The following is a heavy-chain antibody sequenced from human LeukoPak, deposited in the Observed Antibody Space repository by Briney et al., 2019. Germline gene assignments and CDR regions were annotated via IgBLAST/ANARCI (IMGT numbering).Heavy chain of an antibody. CDR3: ARGRLRLQPLDY. D-gene: IGHD4-11*01. CDR1: GGSISSYY. Sequence: SETLSLTCTVSGGSISSYYWSWIRQPPGKGLEWIGYIYYSGSTNYNLSLKSRVTISVDTSKNQFSLKLSSVTAADTTVYYCARGRLRLQPLDYWGQGTLVTVSS. CDR2: IYYSGST. V-gene: IGHV4-59*01. J-gene: IGHJ4*02.